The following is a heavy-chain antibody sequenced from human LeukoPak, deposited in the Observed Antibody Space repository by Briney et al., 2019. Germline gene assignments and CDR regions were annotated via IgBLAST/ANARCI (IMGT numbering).Heavy chain of an antibody. CDR2: ISGSGSST. D-gene: IGHD5-12*01. CDR3: AKRGYESADLFDF. V-gene: IGHV3-23*01. J-gene: IGHJ4*02. Sequence: GGSLSSSCAASGFTFSSYAMSWVRQAPGKGLEWVSAISGSGSSTKYADSVKGRFTISRDISKNTLYLQMSSLRAEDTAVYYCAKRGYESADLFDFWGRGTLVTVSS. CDR1: GFTFSSYA.